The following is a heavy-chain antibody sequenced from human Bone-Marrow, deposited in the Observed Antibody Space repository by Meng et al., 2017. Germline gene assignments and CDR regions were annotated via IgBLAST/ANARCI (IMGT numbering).Heavy chain of an antibody. V-gene: IGHV1-2*06. CDR2: IDPKSGDT. CDR1: GYNFPDYW. D-gene: IGHD6-13*01. CDR3: ARDEDISAAGKLFGDY. Sequence: ASVKVSCKPSGYNFPDYWLHWVRRAPGQGLEWMGRIDPKSGDTHYAQRFQGRVTMTGDTSISTAYMELSGLTSDDTAIYYCARDEDISAAGKLFGDYWGRGTLVTVAS. J-gene: IGHJ4*02.